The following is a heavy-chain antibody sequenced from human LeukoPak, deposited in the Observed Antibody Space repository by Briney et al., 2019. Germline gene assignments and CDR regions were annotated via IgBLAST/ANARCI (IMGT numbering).Heavy chain of an antibody. CDR3: ARSGGSFYDY. V-gene: IGHV3-21*01. CDR2: ISSSISYI. J-gene: IGHJ4*02. CDR1: GFTFSSYS. Sequence: GGSLRLSCAAAGFTFSSYSMNWVRQAPGKGLEWVSSISSSISYIYYADSVKGRFTISRDNAKNSLYPQMNSLRAEDTAVYYCARSGGSFYDYWGQGTLVTVSS. D-gene: IGHD2-15*01.